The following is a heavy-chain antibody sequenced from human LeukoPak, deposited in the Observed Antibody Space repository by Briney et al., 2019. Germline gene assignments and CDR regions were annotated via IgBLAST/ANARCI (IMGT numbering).Heavy chain of an antibody. CDR3: ARLSRVYYDSSGYSAFWYYYYYMDV. Sequence: SETLSLTCTVSGGSISGSSSYWGWIRQPPGKGLEWIGEINHSGSTNYNPSLKSRVTISVDTSKNQFSLKLSSVTAADTAVYYCARLSRVYYDSSGYSAFWYYYYYMDVWGKGTTVTISS. V-gene: IGHV4-39*07. CDR2: INHSGST. CDR1: GGSISGSSSY. D-gene: IGHD3-22*01. J-gene: IGHJ6*03.